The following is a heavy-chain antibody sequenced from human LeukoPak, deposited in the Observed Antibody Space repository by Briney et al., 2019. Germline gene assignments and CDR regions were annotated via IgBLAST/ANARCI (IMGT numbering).Heavy chain of an antibody. J-gene: IGHJ5*02. CDR3: ARAIVVVPAAMEVGWFDP. Sequence: SETLSLPCTVSGGSISSYYWSWLRQPAGKVLEWIGRIYTSGSPNYNPSLKSRVTMSVDTSKDQFSLKLSSVTAAVTAVYYCARAIVVVPAAMEVGWFDPWGQGTLVTVSS. V-gene: IGHV4-4*07. D-gene: IGHD2-2*01. CDR2: IYTSGSP. CDR1: GGSISSYY.